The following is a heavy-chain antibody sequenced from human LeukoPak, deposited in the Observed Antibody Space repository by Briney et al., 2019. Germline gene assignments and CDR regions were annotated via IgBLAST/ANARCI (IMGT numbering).Heavy chain of an antibody. D-gene: IGHD3-10*01. J-gene: IGHJ4*02. Sequence: GGSLRLSCAASGFTFSSYEMNWVRQAPGKGLEWVSYISSSGSTIYYADSVKGRFTISRDNAKNSLYLQMNSLRAEDTAVYYCARDRGTMVRGVIIPTQPAFDYWGQGTLVTVSS. CDR2: ISSSGSTI. CDR1: GFTFSSYE. CDR3: ARDRGTMVRGVIIPTQPAFDY. V-gene: IGHV3-48*03.